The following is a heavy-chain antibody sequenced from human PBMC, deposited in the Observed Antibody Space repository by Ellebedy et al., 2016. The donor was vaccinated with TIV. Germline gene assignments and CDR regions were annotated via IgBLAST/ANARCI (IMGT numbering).Heavy chain of an antibody. CDR1: GFTSSHYC. Sequence: GGSLRLXCAASGFTSSHYCMTWVRQAPGKGLDWVANTRQDGSERFYVDSVKGRFTISRDNAKHSLYLQMNSLSAEDTAVYYCARAAHFYSYGLDVWGQGTTVTVSS. D-gene: IGHD2-21*01. CDR2: TRQDGSER. J-gene: IGHJ6*02. CDR3: ARAAHFYSYGLDV. V-gene: IGHV3-7*01.